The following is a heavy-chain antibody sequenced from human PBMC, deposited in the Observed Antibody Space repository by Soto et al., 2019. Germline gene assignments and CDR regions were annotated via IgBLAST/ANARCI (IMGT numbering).Heavy chain of an antibody. CDR3: ARDVGGEATIRX. CDR2: IIPNFGTT. Sequence: QVQLVQSGAEVKKPGSSVKVSCKASGGSFSNFVISWVRQAPGQGLEWMGGIIPNFGTTNYAQKFQGKVTITADETTRTXYLXXXXXXXXXTSVYYCARDVGGEATIRXWXQGX. J-gene: IGHJ4*02. V-gene: IGHV1-69*01. D-gene: IGHD5-12*01. CDR1: GGSFSNFV.